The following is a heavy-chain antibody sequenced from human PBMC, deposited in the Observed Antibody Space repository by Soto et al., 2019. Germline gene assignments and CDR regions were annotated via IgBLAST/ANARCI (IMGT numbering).Heavy chain of an antibody. Sequence: SGTLSLTCAVSGGSISSSNWWSWVRQPPGEGLEWIGEIYHSGSTNYNPSLKSRVTISVDKSKNQFSLKLSSVTAADTAVYYFERDRGGFTIFGVVTRGSGYYAMDDWGPGTMVTVYS. CDR3: ERDRGGFTIFGVVTRGSGYYAMDD. D-gene: IGHD3-3*01. CDR2: IYHSGST. J-gene: IGHJ6*02. CDR1: GGSISSSNW. V-gene: IGHV4-4*02.